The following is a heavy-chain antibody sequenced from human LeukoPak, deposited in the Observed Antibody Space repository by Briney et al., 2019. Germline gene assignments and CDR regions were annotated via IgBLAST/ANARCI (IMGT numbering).Heavy chain of an antibody. CDR3: ARDQWLLRGGDHDAFDI. CDR2: IFHSGTT. J-gene: IGHJ3*02. D-gene: IGHD6-19*01. Sequence: SGTLSLTCAVSGGSISSTHWWNWVRQPPGKGLEWIREIFHSGTTNYNPSLKSRVTISIDKSKNQFSLKLRSVTAADTAVYYCARDQWLLRGGDHDAFDIWGQGTMVTVSS. CDR1: GGSISSTHW. V-gene: IGHV4-4*02.